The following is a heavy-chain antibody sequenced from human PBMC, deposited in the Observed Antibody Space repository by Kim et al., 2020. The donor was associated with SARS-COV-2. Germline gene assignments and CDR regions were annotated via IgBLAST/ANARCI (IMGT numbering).Heavy chain of an antibody. J-gene: IGHJ4*02. V-gene: IGHV1-3*01. Sequence: YAQEFQGRVPITRNTSASTAYMELSSLRSEDTAVYYCARWRQLWLALDYWGQGTLVTVSS. CDR3: ARWRQLWLALDY. D-gene: IGHD5-18*01.